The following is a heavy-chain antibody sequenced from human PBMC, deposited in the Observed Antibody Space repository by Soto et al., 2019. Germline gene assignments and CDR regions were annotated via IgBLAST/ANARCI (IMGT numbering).Heavy chain of an antibody. V-gene: IGHV4-39*01. Sequence: SHTLCLTWTVSGGSISGLSYYWGWIRQPPGKGLEWIGSIYYSGSTYYNPSLKSRVTISVDTSKNQFSLKLSYVTAADTAVYYCARQGFDEDIVVVVAATQEGPDAFDIWGQGTMVTVSS. CDR3: ARQGFDEDIVVVVAATQEGPDAFDI. CDR1: GGSISGLSYY. J-gene: IGHJ3*02. CDR2: IYYSGST. D-gene: IGHD2-15*01.